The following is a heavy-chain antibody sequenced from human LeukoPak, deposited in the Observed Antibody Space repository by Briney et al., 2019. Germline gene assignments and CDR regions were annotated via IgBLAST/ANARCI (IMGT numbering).Heavy chain of an antibody. V-gene: IGHV4-59*01. CDR3: ASLTYYDFWSGSPGAFDI. CDR2: IYYSGST. D-gene: IGHD3-3*01. Sequence: DPSETLSLTCTVSGGSISSYYWSWIRQPPGKGLEWIGYIYYSGSTNYNPSLKSRVTISVDTSKNQFSLKLSSVTAADTAVYYCASLTYYDFWSGSPGAFDIWGQGTMVTVSS. CDR1: GGSISSYY. J-gene: IGHJ3*02.